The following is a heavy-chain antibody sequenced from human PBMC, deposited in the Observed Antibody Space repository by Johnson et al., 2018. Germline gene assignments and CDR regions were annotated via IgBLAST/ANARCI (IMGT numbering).Heavy chain of an antibody. CDR1: GFTFSSYG. V-gene: IGHV3-33*01. J-gene: IGHJ3*02. CDR2: IWYDGSNK. Sequence: QVQLVQSGGGVVQPGRSLRLSCAASGFTFSSYGMHWVRQAPGKGLEWVAVIWYDGSNKYYADSVKGRFTISRDNSKNTLSLQMNSLRAEDTAVYSCARDYYDSSGFSLRGYAFDIWGQVTMVTVSS. CDR3: ARDYYDSSGFSLRGYAFDI. D-gene: IGHD3-22*01.